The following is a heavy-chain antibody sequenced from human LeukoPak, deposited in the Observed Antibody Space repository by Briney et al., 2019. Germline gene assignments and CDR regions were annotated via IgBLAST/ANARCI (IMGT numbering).Heavy chain of an antibody. J-gene: IGHJ3*02. Sequence: GRSLRLSCAASGFTFSSYAMHWVRQAPGKGLEWVAVISYDGSNKYYADSVKGRFTISRDNSENTLYLQMNSLRAEETAVYYCARKPRVVPAAILTGEWELLHMGYAFDIWGQGTMVTVSS. CDR1: GFTFSSYA. CDR3: ARKPRVVPAAILTGEWELLHMGYAFDI. CDR2: ISYDGSNK. V-gene: IGHV3-30-3*01. D-gene: IGHD2-2*02.